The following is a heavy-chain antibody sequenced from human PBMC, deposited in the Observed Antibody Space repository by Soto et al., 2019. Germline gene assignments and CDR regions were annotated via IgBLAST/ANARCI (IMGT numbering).Heavy chain of an antibody. CDR1: GFTFSSYA. V-gene: IGHV3-30-3*01. D-gene: IGHD6-13*01. J-gene: IGHJ4*02. Sequence: PGGSLRLSCAASGFTFSSYAMHWVRQAPGKGLEWVAVISYDGSNKYYADSVKGRFTISRDNSKNTLYLQMNSLRAEDTAVYYCARGPPSSSWTFDYGGQGTLVTVCS. CDR2: ISYDGSNK. CDR3: ARGPPSSSWTFDY.